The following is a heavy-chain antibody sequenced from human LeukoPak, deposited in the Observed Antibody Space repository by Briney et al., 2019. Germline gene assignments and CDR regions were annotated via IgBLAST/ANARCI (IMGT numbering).Heavy chain of an antibody. CDR3: ARGKGYSGYDYGDFDY. CDR1: GFTFSTYS. D-gene: IGHD5-12*01. CDR2: ILSSSSII. V-gene: IGHV3-48*02. J-gene: IGHJ4*02. Sequence: PGGSLRLSCSASGFTFSTYSMNWVRQAPGKGLEWVANILSSSSIINCADSVKGRFTISRDNAKNSLYLQLNSLRDEDTAVYYCARGKGYSGYDYGDFDYWGQGTLVTVSS.